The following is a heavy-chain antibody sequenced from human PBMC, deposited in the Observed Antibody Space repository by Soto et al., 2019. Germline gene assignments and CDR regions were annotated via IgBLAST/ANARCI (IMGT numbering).Heavy chain of an antibody. V-gene: IGHV1-58*01. Sequence: SVKVSCKASGFTFTSSAVQWVRQARGQRLEWIGWIVVGSGNTNYAQKFQERVAITRDMSTSTAYMELSSLRSEDTAVYYCAVGYCTNGVCYTAGLHYYYYCGMDVWGQGTTVTVSS. CDR3: AVGYCTNGVCYTAGLHYYYYCGMDV. CDR1: GFTFTSSA. CDR2: IVVGSGNT. J-gene: IGHJ6*02. D-gene: IGHD2-8*01.